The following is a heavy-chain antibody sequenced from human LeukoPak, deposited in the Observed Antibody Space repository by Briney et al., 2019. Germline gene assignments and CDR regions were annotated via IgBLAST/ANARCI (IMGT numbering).Heavy chain of an antibody. D-gene: IGHD3-3*01. CDR2: IYYSGGP. CDR1: GGSLSSYY. V-gene: IGHV4-59*08. CDR3: ARHADSGSGYYDY. Sequence: SSETLSLTCTVSGGSLSSYYWSWIRQPPGKGLEWIGYIYYSGGPNYNPSLKSRVTISVHTSENLFSLRLSSVTAADTAVYYCARHADSGSGYYDYWGQGVLVTVPS. J-gene: IGHJ4*02.